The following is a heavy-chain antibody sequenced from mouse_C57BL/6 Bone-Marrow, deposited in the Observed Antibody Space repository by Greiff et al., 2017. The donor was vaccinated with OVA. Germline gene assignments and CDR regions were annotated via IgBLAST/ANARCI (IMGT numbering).Heavy chain of an antibody. CDR1: GFSLTSNG. V-gene: IGHV2-6*01. Sequence: VQRVESGPGLVARSQSLSITCTVSGFSLTSNGVDWVRQSPGKGLEWLGVIWGVGSTNYNSALKSRLSISKDNSKSQVFLKMNSLQTDDTAMYYCARLTGTDAMDYWGQGTSVTVSS. CDR3: ARLTGTDAMDY. CDR2: IWGVGST. J-gene: IGHJ4*01. D-gene: IGHD4-1*01.